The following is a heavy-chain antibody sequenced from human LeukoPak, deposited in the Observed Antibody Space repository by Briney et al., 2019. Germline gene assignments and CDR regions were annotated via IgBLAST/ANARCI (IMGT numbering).Heavy chain of an antibody. D-gene: IGHD1-26*01. CDR3: ARSPGAGSRFDY. Sequence: PGGSPRLSCAASGFTFSSYWMSWVRQAPGKGLEWVANIKQDGSEKYYVDSVKGRFTISRDNAKNSLYPQMNSLRAEDTAVYYCARSPGAGSRFDYWGQGTLVTVSS. CDR2: IKQDGSEK. J-gene: IGHJ4*02. V-gene: IGHV3-7*01. CDR1: GFTFSSYW.